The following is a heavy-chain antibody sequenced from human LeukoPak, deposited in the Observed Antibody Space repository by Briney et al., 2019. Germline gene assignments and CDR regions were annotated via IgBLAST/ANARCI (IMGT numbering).Heavy chain of an antibody. CDR3: ATSPGLGYSSSLTGVDY. D-gene: IGHD6-6*01. V-gene: IGHV3-21*01. CDR2: ISSSNGYI. Sequence: GGSLTLSCAASGFPLSSYSMNWLRPAPGKGREWVASISSSNGYIYYADSVKGRFTISRDNAKNSLYLQMNSLTTEHTAVYYCATSPGLGYSSSLTGVDYWGQGTLVTVSS. CDR1: GFPLSSYS. J-gene: IGHJ4*02.